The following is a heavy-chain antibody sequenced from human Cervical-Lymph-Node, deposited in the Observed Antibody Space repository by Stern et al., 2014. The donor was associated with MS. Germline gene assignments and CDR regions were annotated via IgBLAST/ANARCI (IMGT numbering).Heavy chain of an antibody. Sequence: QVQLVQSGAEVEKPGASVKVSCKDSGYIFTDYYLHWVRQAPGQGLEWVGRINPKSGGTSYAQSFQGRVTLTRDTSITTAYMDLSRLTSDDTAVYYCTRALRIADRPSPGGHWFDPWGQGTLVIVSS. J-gene: IGHJ5*02. D-gene: IGHD6-6*01. CDR1: GYIFTDYY. CDR3: TRALRIADRPSPGGHWFDP. V-gene: IGHV1-2*02. CDR2: INPKSGGT.